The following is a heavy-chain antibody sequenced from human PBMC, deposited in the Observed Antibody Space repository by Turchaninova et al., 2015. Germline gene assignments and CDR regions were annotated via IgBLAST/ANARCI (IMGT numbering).Heavy chain of an antibody. Sequence: QVQLQESGAGLVKPSETLSLTCTVSGGAIRSYYWNWIRQPPGKGLEWIGYISYSGSTNYNPSLKSRVTISVDTSKNQFSLNLSSVTAADTAVYYCARSGSYHGNFDYWGQGTLVTVSS. CDR1: GGAIRSYY. D-gene: IGHD1-26*01. V-gene: IGHV4-59*01. CDR3: ARSGSYHGNFDY. J-gene: IGHJ4*02. CDR2: ISYSGST.